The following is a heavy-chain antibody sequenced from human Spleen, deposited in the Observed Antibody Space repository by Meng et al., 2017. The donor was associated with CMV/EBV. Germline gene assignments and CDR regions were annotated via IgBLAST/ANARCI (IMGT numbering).Heavy chain of an antibody. CDR2: IKQDGGEK. V-gene: IGHV3-7*01. Sequence: GESLKISCVASGFTFNTYWMSWVRQAPGKGLEWVANIKQDGGEKYYVGSVKGRFTISRDNAKNSLYLQMNSLRAEDTAVYYCARDPRVKSYVVVPAASDYWGQGTMVTVSS. D-gene: IGHD2-2*01. CDR3: ARDPRVKSYVVVPAASDY. CDR1: GFTFNTYW. J-gene: IGHJ4*02.